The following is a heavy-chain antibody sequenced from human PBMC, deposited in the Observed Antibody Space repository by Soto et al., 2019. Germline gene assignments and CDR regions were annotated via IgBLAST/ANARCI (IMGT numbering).Heavy chain of an antibody. V-gene: IGHV1-8*01. Sequence: ASVKVSCKAYGYTFTSYDINWVRQATGQGLERMGWMNPNSGNTGYAQKFQGRVTMTRNNSISTAYMELSILRSEDTAVCYCGRGIIGYSYRYSRYYHYGMFVVGQGTTCTVSS. CDR3: GRGIIGYSYRYSRYYHYGMFV. CDR2: MNPNSGNT. J-gene: IGHJ6*02. D-gene: IGHD5-18*01. CDR1: GYTFTSYD.